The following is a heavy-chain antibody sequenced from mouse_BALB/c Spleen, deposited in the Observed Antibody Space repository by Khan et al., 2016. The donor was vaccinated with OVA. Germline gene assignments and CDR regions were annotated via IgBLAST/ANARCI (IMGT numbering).Heavy chain of an antibody. J-gene: IGHJ2*01. V-gene: IGHV2-9*02. D-gene: IGHD1-3*01. CDR1: GFSLTSYG. CDR3: AGLEDI. CDR2: IWAGGSK. Sequence: QVQLKESGPGLVAPSQSLSITCTVSGFSLTSYGVHWVRQPPGKGLEWMGVIWAGGSKNYNSALMSRLSISKDNTKSQVYLKMHRLQTDCAARYYGAGLEDIWGQGTTLTVSS.